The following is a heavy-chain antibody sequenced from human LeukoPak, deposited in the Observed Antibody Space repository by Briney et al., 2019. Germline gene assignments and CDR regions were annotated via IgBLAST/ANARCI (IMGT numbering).Heavy chain of an antibody. CDR2: ISYDGSKK. J-gene: IGHJ4*02. CDR1: GFTFSSYG. Sequence: GRSLRLSCAASGFTFSSYGMHWVRQAPGKGLEWVAVISYDGSKKYHAGSVKGRFTISRDNAKNSLYPLYLQMNSLRAEDTAVYYCAKGGVRGVIFDFWGQGTLVTVSS. CDR3: AKGGVRGVIFDF. D-gene: IGHD3-10*01. V-gene: IGHV3-30*18.